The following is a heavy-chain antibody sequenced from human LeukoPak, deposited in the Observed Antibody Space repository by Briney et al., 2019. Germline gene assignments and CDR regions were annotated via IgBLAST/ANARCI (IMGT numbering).Heavy chain of an antibody. V-gene: IGHV4-4*07. Sequence: PSETLSLTCIVSGGSFSSHYWSWIRQSAGKGPEWIGRIHTSGSTNYNPSLRSRVTMSVDTSKNQFSLKLTSVTAADTGVYYCARDRTGYIGYEGGPFDIWGQGTMVTVSS. CDR1: GGSFSSHY. CDR2: IHTSGST. CDR3: ARDRTGYIGYEGGPFDI. J-gene: IGHJ3*02. D-gene: IGHD5-12*01.